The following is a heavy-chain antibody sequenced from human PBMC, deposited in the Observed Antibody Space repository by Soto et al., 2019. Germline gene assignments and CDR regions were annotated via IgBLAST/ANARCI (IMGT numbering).Heavy chain of an antibody. D-gene: IGHD1-1*01. J-gene: IGHJ4*02. CDR1: AFAISRRYY. Sequence: KPSETLSLTCSVSAFAISRRYYWSWVRQPPGKGLEWIGSIYPSVSSYHNPSLATRLRLSIDTSKNQFTLNLTSVTAADTALYFCAREKVGTTFFDNWGQGIQVTVS. CDR2: IYPSVSS. CDR3: AREKVGTTFFDN. V-gene: IGHV4-38-2*02.